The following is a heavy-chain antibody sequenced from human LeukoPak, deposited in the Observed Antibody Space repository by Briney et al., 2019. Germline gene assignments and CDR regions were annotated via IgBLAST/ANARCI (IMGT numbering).Heavy chain of an antibody. CDR3: ASEIAAAGSFDY. CDR2: INPNSGGT. CDR1: GYTFTSYY. D-gene: IGHD6-13*01. J-gene: IGHJ4*02. Sequence: ASVKVSCKASGYTFTSYYMHWVRQAPGQGLEWMGWINPNSGGTNYAQKFQGRVTMTRDTSISTAYMELSRLRSDDTAVYYCASEIAAAGSFDYWGQGTLVTVSS. V-gene: IGHV1-2*02.